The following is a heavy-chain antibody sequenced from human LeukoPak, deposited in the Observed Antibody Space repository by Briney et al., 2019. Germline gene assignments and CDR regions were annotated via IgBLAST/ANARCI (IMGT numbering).Heavy chain of an antibody. D-gene: IGHD3-10*01. Sequence: ASVKVSCKASGYTFTSYDINWVRQATGQGLEWMGWMNPNSGNTGYAQKFQGRVTMTRNTSISTAYMELSSLRSEDTAVYYCAREVALIKGTEWFGEMNYYYYMDVWGKGTTVTVSS. CDR2: MNPNSGNT. CDR1: GYTFTSYD. J-gene: IGHJ6*03. CDR3: AREVALIKGTEWFGEMNYYYYMDV. V-gene: IGHV1-8*01.